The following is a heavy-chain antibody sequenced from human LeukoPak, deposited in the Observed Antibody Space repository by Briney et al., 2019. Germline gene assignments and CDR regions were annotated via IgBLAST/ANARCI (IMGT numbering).Heavy chain of an antibody. Sequence: PSETLSLTCTVSGGSISSYYWSWIRQPPGKGLEWIGYIYYSGSTNYNPSLKSRVTISVDTSKNQFSLKLSSVTAADTAVYYCARGLTYYYDSSGYYPLGYWGQGTLVTVSS. CDR1: GGSISSYY. V-gene: IGHV4-59*01. J-gene: IGHJ4*02. D-gene: IGHD3-22*01. CDR3: ARGLTYYYDSSGYYPLGY. CDR2: IYYSGST.